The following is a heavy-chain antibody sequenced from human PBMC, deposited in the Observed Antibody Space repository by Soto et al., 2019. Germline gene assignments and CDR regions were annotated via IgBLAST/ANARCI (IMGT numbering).Heavy chain of an antibody. Sequence: VASVKVSCKVSGGTDGTYSINWVRQAPGQGLEWMGAIIPILSTTNYAQRFQGRVTITADESTGTVYLELTSLKFEDTAVYYCASRAMAVTWFDPWGQGTLVTVCS. CDR1: GGTDGTYS. CDR2: IIPILSTT. V-gene: IGHV1-69*13. D-gene: IGHD6-19*01. J-gene: IGHJ5*02. CDR3: ASRAMAVTWFDP.